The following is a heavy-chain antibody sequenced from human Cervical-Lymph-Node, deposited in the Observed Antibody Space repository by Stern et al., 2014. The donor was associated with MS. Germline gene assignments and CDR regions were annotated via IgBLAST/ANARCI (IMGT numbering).Heavy chain of an antibody. CDR2: ISGSTSYT. Sequence: VQLVESGGGLVKPGGSLRLSWAASGFSFSDYYMSWIRQAPGKGLEWVTYISGSTSYTKYADSVKGRFTISRDNTKNSLYLQMNSLSAEDTAVYYCARGYSSGWYAGSDYWGQGSLVTVSS. CDR1: GFSFSDYY. CDR3: ARGYSSGWYAGSDY. V-gene: IGHV3-11*06. J-gene: IGHJ4*02. D-gene: IGHD6-19*01.